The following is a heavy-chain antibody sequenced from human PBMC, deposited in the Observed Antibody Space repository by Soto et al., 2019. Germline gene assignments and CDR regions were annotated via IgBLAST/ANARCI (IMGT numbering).Heavy chain of an antibody. Sequence: ASVKVSCTVLGYTLTELSIHWVRQAPGKGLEWVGGLEPEDNERIYAQKFQGRVTMTEDTSTDTAYMELSSLRSEDTAVYYCARHTGGDFDFWGQGTLVTVSS. CDR2: LEPEDNER. D-gene: IGHD3-10*01. V-gene: IGHV1-24*01. CDR1: GYTLTELS. J-gene: IGHJ4*02. CDR3: ARHTGGDFDF.